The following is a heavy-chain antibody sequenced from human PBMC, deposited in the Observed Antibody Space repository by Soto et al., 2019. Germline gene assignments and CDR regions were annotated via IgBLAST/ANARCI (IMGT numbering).Heavy chain of an antibody. V-gene: IGHV1-3*01. CDR3: ASVLNGWYWLDY. Sequence: QVQLVQSGAEVKKPGASVKVSCKASGYTFTSYAMHWVRQAPGQRLEWMGWINAGNGNTKYSQKFQGRVTITRDTSASTAYMELSSMRSEDTAVYYCASVLNGWYWLDYWGQGTLVTVSS. CDR1: GYTFTSYA. CDR2: INAGNGNT. J-gene: IGHJ4*02. D-gene: IGHD6-19*01.